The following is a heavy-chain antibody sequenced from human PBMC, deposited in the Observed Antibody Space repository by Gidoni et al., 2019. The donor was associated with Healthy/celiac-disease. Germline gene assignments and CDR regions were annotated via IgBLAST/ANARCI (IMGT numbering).Heavy chain of an antibody. J-gene: IGHJ6*02. Sequence: EVQLVESGGGLVQPGGSLRLSCAASGFTFSSYSMNRVRQAPGKGLEWVSYISSSSSTIDYADSVKGRFTISRDNAKNSLYLQMNSLRAEDTAVYYCARGIVVVPAAISGYYYYYGMDVWGQGTTVTVSS. D-gene: IGHD2-2*01. CDR1: GFTFSSYS. V-gene: IGHV3-48*01. CDR3: ARGIVVVPAAISGYYYYYGMDV. CDR2: ISSSSSTI.